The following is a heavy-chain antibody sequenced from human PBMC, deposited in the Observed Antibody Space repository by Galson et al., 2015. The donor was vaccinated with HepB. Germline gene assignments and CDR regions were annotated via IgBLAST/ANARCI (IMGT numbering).Heavy chain of an antibody. CDR3: ARTIIFSAPALDAFDI. Sequence: SLRLSCAASGFTFRGYSMNWVRQAPGKGLEWVSSVDGSGNHRYYADSLKGRFIVSRDNAQNSLSLQMNSLRAEDTAVYYCARTIIFSAPALDAFDIWGQGTTVTVSS. J-gene: IGHJ3*02. D-gene: IGHD3-3*01. V-gene: IGHV3-21*01. CDR1: GFTFRGYS. CDR2: VDGSGNHR.